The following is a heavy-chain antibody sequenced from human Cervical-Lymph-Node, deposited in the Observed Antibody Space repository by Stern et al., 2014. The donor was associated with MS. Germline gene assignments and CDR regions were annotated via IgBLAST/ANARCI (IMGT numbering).Heavy chain of an antibody. CDR1: GFSLSTSGVA. CDR2: IYWDDDK. J-gene: IGHJ4*02. D-gene: IGHD5-18*01. V-gene: IGHV2-5*02. CDR3: AHRRSYGGFDY. Sequence: QVTLKESGPTLVKPTQTLTLTCTFSGFSLSTSGVAVGWIRQPPGKALGWLALIYWDDDKRYSPSLKSRLTVTKDTSKTQVVLTMTNMDPVDTATYFCAHRRSYGGFDYWGQGTLVTVSS.